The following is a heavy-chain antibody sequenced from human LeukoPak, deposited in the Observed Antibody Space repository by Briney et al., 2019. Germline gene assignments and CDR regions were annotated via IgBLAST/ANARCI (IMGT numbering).Heavy chain of an antibody. V-gene: IGHV3-48*03. CDR3: ARARGSTGTHDY. CDR2: ISSSGSTI. CDR1: GFTFSSYE. J-gene: IGHJ4*02. Sequence: GGSLRLSWAASGFTFSSYELNWVRQAPGEGLELVSYISSSGSTIYYADSVKGRFTISRDNAKNSLYLQMNSLRAEDTAVYYCARARGSTGTHDYWGQGTLVTVSS. D-gene: IGHD1-1*01.